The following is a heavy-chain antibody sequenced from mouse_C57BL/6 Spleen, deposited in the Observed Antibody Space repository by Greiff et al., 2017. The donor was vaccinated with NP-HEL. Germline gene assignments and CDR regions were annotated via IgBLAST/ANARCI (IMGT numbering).Heavy chain of an antibody. Sequence: QVQLQQSGAELVRPGTSVKLSCKASGYTFTSYWMHWVKQRPGQGLEWIGVIDPSDSYTNYNQKFKGKATLTVDTSSSTAYMQLSSLTSEDSAVYYCARGEVLRSFDYWGQSTTLTVSS. CDR3: ARGEVLRSFDY. D-gene: IGHD1-1*01. V-gene: IGHV1-59*01. J-gene: IGHJ2*01. CDR1: GYTFTSYW. CDR2: IDPSDSYT.